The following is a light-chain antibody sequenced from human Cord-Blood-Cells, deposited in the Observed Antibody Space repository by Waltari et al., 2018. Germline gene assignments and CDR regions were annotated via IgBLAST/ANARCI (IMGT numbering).Light chain of an antibody. CDR2: GAS. V-gene: IGKV3-20*01. CDR3: QQYGSSPPWT. CDR1: QSVSSSY. J-gene: IGKJ1*01. Sequence: EIVLTQSPGTLSLSPGERATLSCRASQSVSSSYLAWYQQKPGQAPRLLIYGASSRATGMPDRFSGSGSGTDFTLTSSRLEPEDFAVYYCQQYGSSPPWTFGQGTKVEIK.